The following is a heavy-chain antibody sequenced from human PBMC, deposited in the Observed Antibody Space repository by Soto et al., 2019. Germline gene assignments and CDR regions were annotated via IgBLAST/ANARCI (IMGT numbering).Heavy chain of an antibody. Sequence: SVKVSCKASGGTFSSYAISCVRQAPGQGLEWMGGIIPIFGTANYAQKFQGRVTITADESTSTAYMELSSLRSEDTAVYYCATCSGGSCYSFYYYYGMDVWGQGTTVTVSS. J-gene: IGHJ6*02. D-gene: IGHD2-15*01. CDR1: GGTFSSYA. CDR3: ATCSGGSCYSFYYYYGMDV. CDR2: IIPIFGTA. V-gene: IGHV1-69*13.